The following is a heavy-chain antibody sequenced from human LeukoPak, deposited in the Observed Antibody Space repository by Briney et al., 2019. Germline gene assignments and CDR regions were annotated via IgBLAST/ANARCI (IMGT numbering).Heavy chain of an antibody. D-gene: IGHD6-13*01. Sequence: ASVKVSCKASGGTFSSYAISWVRQAPGQGLEWMGGIIPIFGTANYAQKFQGRVTITADESTSTAYMELSSLRSEDTAVYYCARVAAAGTFSGRMDVWGKGTTVTVYS. CDR3: ARVAAAGTFSGRMDV. CDR1: GGTFSSYA. CDR2: IIPIFGTA. J-gene: IGHJ6*04. V-gene: IGHV1-69*13.